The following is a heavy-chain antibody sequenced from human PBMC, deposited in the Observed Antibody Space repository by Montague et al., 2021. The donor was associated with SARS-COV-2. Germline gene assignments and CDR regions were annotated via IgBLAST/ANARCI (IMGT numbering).Heavy chain of an antibody. CDR2: IRQDGSDK. J-gene: IGHJ5*02. CDR3: TRDRDYGDYLNWFNP. Sequence: SLRLSCAASGFTISSFWMSWVRQAPGKGLERVANIRQDGSDKYYVDSVRGRFTISRDNAKNSLYLQMSSLRAEDTGVYYCTRDRDYGDYLNWFNPWGQGTLVTVSS. D-gene: IGHD4-17*01. CDR1: GFTISSFW. V-gene: IGHV3-7*01.